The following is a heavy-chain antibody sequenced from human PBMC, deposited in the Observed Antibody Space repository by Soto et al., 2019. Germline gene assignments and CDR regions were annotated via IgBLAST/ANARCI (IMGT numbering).Heavy chain of an antibody. CDR3: ARVERTKWYFDY. CDR1: GGSISSGGYS. Sequence: SETLSLTCAVSGGSISSGGYSWSWIRQPPGKGLEWIGYIYHSGSTYYNPSLKSRVTISVDTSKNQFSLKLSSVTAADTAVYYCARVERTKWYFDYWGQGTLVTVSS. CDR2: IYHSGST. J-gene: IGHJ4*02. D-gene: IGHD1-26*01. V-gene: IGHV4-30-2*01.